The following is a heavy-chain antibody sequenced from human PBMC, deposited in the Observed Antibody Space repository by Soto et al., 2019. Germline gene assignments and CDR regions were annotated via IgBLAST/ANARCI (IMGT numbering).Heavy chain of an antibody. CDR2: ISAYNGNT. CDR1: GYTFTSYG. CDR3: ATDHFEGYCSSTSCYRDYYYCMDV. V-gene: IGHV1-18*01. D-gene: IGHD2-2*01. J-gene: IGHJ6*02. Sequence: QVQLVQSGAEVKKPGASVKVSCKASGYTFTSYGISWVRQAPGQGLEWMGWISAYNGNTNYAQKLQGRVTMTTDTSTSTANMELRSLRSDDTAVYYFATDHFEGYCSSTSCYRDYYYCMDVWGQGTTVTVSS.